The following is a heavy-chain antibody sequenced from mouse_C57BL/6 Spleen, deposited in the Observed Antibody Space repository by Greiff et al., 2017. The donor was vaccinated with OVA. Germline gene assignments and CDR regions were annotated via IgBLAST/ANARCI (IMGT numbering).Heavy chain of an antibody. CDR3: ARAGGYSNYEYYFDY. CDR1: GYTFTDYN. V-gene: IGHV1-18*01. D-gene: IGHD2-5*01. CDR2: INPNNGGT. Sequence: VQLKQSGPELVKPGASVKIPCKASGYTFTDYNMDWVKQSHGKSLEWIGDINPNNGGTIYNQKFKGKATLTVDKSSSTAYMELRSLTSEDTAVYYCARAGGYSNYEYYFDYWGQGTTLTVSS. J-gene: IGHJ2*01.